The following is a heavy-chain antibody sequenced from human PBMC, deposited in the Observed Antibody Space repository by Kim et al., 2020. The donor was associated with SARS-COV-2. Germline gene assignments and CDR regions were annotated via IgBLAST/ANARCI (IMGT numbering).Heavy chain of an antibody. CDR2: INPSGGST. D-gene: IGHD2-21*02. J-gene: IGHJ6*02. CDR3: ARENIVVVTAIERHYYYYGMDV. CDR1: GYTFTSYY. Sequence: ASVKVSCKASGYTFTSYYMHWVRQAPGQGLEWMGIINPSGGSTSYAQKFQGRVTMTRDTSTSTVYMELSSLRSEDTAVYYCARENIVVVTAIERHYYYYGMDVWGQGTTVTVSS. V-gene: IGHV1-46*01.